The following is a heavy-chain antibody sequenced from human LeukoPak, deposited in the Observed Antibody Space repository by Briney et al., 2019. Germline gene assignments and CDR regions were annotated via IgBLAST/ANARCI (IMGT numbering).Heavy chain of an antibody. CDR1: GFTFSTYT. CDR3: AREYRGGNDY. J-gene: IGHJ4*02. D-gene: IGHD4-23*01. Sequence: GGSLRLSCAASGFTFSTYTMHWVRQAPGKGLECVSAISPSGDNTYYSNSVKGRFSISRDNTKNTLYLQVGSLSAEDMGVYYCAREYRGGNDYWGQGTLVTVSS. CDR2: ISPSGDNT. V-gene: IGHV3-64*01.